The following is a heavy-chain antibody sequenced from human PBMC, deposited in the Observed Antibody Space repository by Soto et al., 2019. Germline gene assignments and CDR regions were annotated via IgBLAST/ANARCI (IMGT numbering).Heavy chain of an antibody. D-gene: IGHD6-19*01. V-gene: IGHV3-30*18. CDR3: AKGGRQWLVTSDFNY. Sequence: VQLVESGGGVVQPGRSLRLSCAASRFTFSDYAMHWVRQAPGKGLEWVAVVSHDGRNTRYAASVKGRFTISRDSSKNTVLLEMTSPRAEDTAVYYCAKGGRQWLVTSDFNYWGQGALVTVSS. J-gene: IGHJ4*02. CDR1: RFTFSDYA. CDR2: VSHDGRNT.